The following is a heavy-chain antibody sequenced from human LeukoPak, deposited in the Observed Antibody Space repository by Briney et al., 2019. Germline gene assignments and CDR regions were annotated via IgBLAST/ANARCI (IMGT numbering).Heavy chain of an antibody. J-gene: IGHJ3*02. Sequence: ASVKVSCKASGYTFTKSYIHWVRQAPGQRLEWMGLINPGGDNTDCAQNFQGRLTMTSDTSARTVYMELSSLRSDDTAVYCCARIRDGYNDAYDIWGQGTLVTVPS. CDR1: GYTFTKSY. V-gene: IGHV1-46*01. CDR2: INPGGDNT. D-gene: IGHD5-24*01. CDR3: ARIRDGYNDAYDI.